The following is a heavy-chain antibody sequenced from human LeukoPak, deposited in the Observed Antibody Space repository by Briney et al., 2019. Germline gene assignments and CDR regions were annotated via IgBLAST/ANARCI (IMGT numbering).Heavy chain of an antibody. CDR1: GGTFSSYA. CDR3: ARDGGYSPFPECHQYYFDS. V-gene: IGHV1-69*01. D-gene: IGHD5-18*01. J-gene: IGHJ4*02. Sequence: GASVKVSCKASGGTFSSYAISWVRQAPGQGLEWMGGIIPIFGTANYAQKFQVRVTITADESTSTSYMELSSLRSEDTAVYYCARDGGYSPFPECHQYYFDSWGQGTLVTVSS. CDR2: IIPIFGTA.